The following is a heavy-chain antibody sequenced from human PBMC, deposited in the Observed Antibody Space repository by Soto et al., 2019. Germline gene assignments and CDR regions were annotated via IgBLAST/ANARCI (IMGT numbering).Heavy chain of an antibody. CDR3: ASERDIVVVPASNGMDV. Sequence: QVQLVESGGGVVQPGRSLRLSCAASGFTFSSYAMHWVRQAPGKGLEWVAVISYDGSNKYYADSVKVRFTISRDNSKNTLYLQRNSLRAVDTAVYYCASERDIVVVPASNGMDVWGQGTTVTVSS. J-gene: IGHJ6*02. D-gene: IGHD2-2*01. CDR1: GFTFSSYA. CDR2: ISYDGSNK. V-gene: IGHV3-30-3*01.